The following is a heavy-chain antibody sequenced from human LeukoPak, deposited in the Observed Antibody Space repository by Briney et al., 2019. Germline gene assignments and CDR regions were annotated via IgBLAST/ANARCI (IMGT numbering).Heavy chain of an antibody. CDR1: GGSISSSSYY. CDR3: ARVRVYDSSGYYFPHLDY. V-gene: IGHV4-39*07. CDR2: IYYSGST. D-gene: IGHD3-22*01. J-gene: IGHJ4*02. Sequence: SETLSLTCTVSGGSISSSSYYWGWIRQPPGKGPEWIGSIYYSGSTYYNPSLKSRVTISVDTSKNQFSLKLSPVTAADTAVYYCARVRVYDSSGYYFPHLDYWGQGTLVTVSS.